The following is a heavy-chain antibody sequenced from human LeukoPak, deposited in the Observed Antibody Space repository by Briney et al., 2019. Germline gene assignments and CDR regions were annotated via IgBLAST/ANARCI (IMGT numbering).Heavy chain of an antibody. CDR1: GFTFSSYA. CDR3: ASTQSPGVVVPAAIDDY. D-gene: IGHD2-2*01. CDR2: ISYDGSNK. V-gene: IGHV3-30-3*01. J-gene: IGHJ4*02. Sequence: PGGSLRLSCAASGFTFSSYAMHWVRQAPGKGLEWVAVISYDGSNKYYADSVKGRFTISRDSSKNTLYLQMNSLRAEDTAVYYCASTQSPGVVVPAAIDDYWGQGTLVTVSS.